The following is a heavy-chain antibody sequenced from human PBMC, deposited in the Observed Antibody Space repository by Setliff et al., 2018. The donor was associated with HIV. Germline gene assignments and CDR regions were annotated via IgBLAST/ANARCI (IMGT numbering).Heavy chain of an antibody. CDR2: IYYSGST. J-gene: IGHJ4*02. CDR3: ALGSSGYPFDH. D-gene: IGHD3-22*01. CDR1: GGSISSSSYY. Sequence: PSETLSLTCTVSGGSISSSSYYWGWIPQSPGKGLEWNGNIYYSGSTDYNPSLKSRVTISVDTSKGQFSLKLSSVTAAATAMYYCALGSSGYPFDHWGQGTMVTVSS. V-gene: IGHV4-39*07.